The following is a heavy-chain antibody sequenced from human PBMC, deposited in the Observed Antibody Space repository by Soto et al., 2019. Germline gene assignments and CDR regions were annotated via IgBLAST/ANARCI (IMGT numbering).Heavy chain of an antibody. CDR1: GGSISSYY. CDR3: ARGGNDSSGYYFDY. J-gene: IGHJ4*02. D-gene: IGHD3-22*01. Sequence: QVQLQESGPGLVKPSETLSLTCTVSGGSISSYYWSWIGHPPGKGLEWIGYIYYSGSTNYNPSLKSRVTISVDTSKNQFSLKLSSLTAADTAVYYCARGGNDSSGYYFDYWGQGTLVTVSS. CDR2: IYYSGST. V-gene: IGHV4-59*01.